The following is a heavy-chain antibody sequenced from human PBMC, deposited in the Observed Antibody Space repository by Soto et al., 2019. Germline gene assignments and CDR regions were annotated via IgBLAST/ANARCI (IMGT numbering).Heavy chain of an antibody. CDR2: IKAGNGNT. V-gene: IGHV1-3*01. J-gene: IGHJ2*01. D-gene: IGHD1-26*01. Sequence: QVQLVQSGAEVKKPGASVKVSCKASGYTFTSYAMHWVRQAPGHRLEWMGWIKAGNGNTKSSQKFQGRVTITRDTSASTDYMELSSLRSEDTAVYYCARGGSLYWYFDLWGRGTLVTVSS. CDR1: GYTFTSYA. CDR3: ARGGSLYWYFDL.